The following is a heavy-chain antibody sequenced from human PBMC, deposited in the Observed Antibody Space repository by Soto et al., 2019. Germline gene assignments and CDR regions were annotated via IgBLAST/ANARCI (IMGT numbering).Heavy chain of an antibody. CDR2: IYSGGST. Sequence: GGSLRLSCAASGFTVSNKQMSWVRQAPGKGLEWVSVIYSGGSTYYADSVKGRLTISRDKSKNTLYLQMNSLRAEDTAVYYCARGDIGFRPHRGYYNYMDVWGKGTTVTVSS. CDR1: GFTVSNKQ. D-gene: IGHD2-15*01. V-gene: IGHV3-66*01. CDR3: ARGDIGFRPHRGYYNYMDV. J-gene: IGHJ6*03.